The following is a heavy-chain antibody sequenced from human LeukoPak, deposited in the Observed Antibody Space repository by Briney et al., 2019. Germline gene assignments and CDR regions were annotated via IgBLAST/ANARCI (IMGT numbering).Heavy chain of an antibody. Sequence: PSETLSLTCAVPGGSFCGYFWSWIRQPPGKGLEWIGEINHSGSTNYNPSLKSRVTISIDTSKNQFSLKLSSVTAADTALYYCARGPGTWYFSWGQRTLVTVSS. J-gene: IGHJ5*02. CDR3: ARGPGTWYFS. CDR2: INHSGST. D-gene: IGHD6-13*01. CDR1: GGSFCGYF. V-gene: IGHV4-34*01.